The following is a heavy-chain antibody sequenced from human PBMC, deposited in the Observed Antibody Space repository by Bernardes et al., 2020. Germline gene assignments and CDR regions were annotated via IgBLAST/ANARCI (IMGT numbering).Heavy chain of an antibody. CDR2: ISGSDGST. CDR1: GFIFSNYA. CDR3: AKYRAIGPPNYDY. V-gene: IGHV3-23*01. Sequence: GGSLRLSCAVSGFIFSNYAMSWVRQAPGKGLEWVSAISGSDGSTYYADSVRGRFTISRDNSKNTLYLQMYSLRAEDTAVYYCAKYRAIGPPNYDYWGQGTLVTVSS. J-gene: IGHJ4*02. D-gene: IGHD2-2*01.